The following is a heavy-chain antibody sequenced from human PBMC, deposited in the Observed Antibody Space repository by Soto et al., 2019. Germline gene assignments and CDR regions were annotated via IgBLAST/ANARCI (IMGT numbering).Heavy chain of an antibody. Sequence: ETLSLTCTVSGGSISSSSYYWGWIRQPPGKGLEWIGSIYYSGSTYYNPSLKSRVTISVDTSKNQFSLKLSSVTAADTAVYYCATEPGYSSSSGWFDPWGQGTLVTVSS. CDR3: ATEPGYSSSSGWFDP. CDR2: IYYSGST. D-gene: IGHD6-13*01. J-gene: IGHJ5*02. CDR1: GGSISSSSYY. V-gene: IGHV4-39*01.